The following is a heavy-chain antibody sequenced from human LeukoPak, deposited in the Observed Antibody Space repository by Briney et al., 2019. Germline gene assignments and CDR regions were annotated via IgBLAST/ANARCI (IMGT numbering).Heavy chain of an antibody. CDR3: ARAIGARWELLGAFAF. J-gene: IGHJ3*01. D-gene: IGHD1-26*01. V-gene: IGHV3-21*01. Sequence: TFSSSSSSYIYYADSVKGRFIISRDNAKNSLYLQMNNLRAEDTAVYYCARAIGARWELLGAFAFWGQGTMVTVSS. CDR2: SSSSSSYI.